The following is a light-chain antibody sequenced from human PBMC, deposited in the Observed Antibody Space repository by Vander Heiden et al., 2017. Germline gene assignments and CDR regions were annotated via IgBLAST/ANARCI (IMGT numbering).Light chain of an antibody. CDR1: QSISSY. V-gene: IGKV1-39*01. Sequence: DIQMTQSPSSLSASAGDRVTITCRASQSISSYLNWYQQKPGKVPHLLIYAASSLQSGVPSRFSGRGSGTDFTLTISRLQPEDFATYYCQQRDRTPITFGQGTQMEI. J-gene: IGKJ5*01. CDR3: QQRDRTPIT. CDR2: AAS.